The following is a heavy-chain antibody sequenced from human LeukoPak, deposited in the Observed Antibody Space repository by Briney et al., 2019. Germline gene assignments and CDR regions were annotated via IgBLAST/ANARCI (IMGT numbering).Heavy chain of an antibody. V-gene: IGHV3-33*06. CDR3: AKDLVVVTAPDAFDI. J-gene: IGHJ3*02. Sequence: PGGSLRLSCAASGFTFSSYGMHWVRQAPGKGLEWVAVIWYDGSNKYYADSVKGRFTISRDNSKNTLYLQMNSLRAEDTAVYYCAKDLVVVTAPDAFDIWGQGTMVTVSS. D-gene: IGHD2-21*02. CDR2: IWYDGSNK. CDR1: GFTFSSYG.